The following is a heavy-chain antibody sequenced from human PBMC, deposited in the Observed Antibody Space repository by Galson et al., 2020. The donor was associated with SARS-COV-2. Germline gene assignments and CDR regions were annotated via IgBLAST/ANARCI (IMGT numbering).Heavy chain of an antibody. CDR1: GYSFNSHW. CDR3: ARRHYFDWYFDL. V-gene: IGHV5-51*01. J-gene: IGHJ2*01. CDR2: IYPGDSDT. D-gene: IGHD3-10*01. Sequence: GQSLKNSCKGSGYSFNSHWIAWVRQMPGKGLEWMGIIYPGDSDTRYSPSFQGQVTISADKSISTAYLQWSSLKASDTAMYYCARRHYFDWYFDLWGRGTRVSVSS.